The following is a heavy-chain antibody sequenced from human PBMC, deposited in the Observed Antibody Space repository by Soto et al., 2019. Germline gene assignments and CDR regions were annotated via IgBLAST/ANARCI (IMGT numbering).Heavy chain of an antibody. Sequence: EVQLVESGGGLIQPGGSLRLSCAASGFTVSSNYMSWVRQAPGKGLEWVSVIYSGGSTYYADSVKGRFTIYRDNSKNTLYLQMNSLRAEDTAVYYCARDRYMSGSYLNWGYYYYYGMDVWGQGTTVTVSS. J-gene: IGHJ6*02. D-gene: IGHD1-26*01. CDR3: ARDRYMSGSYLNWGYYYYYGMDV. V-gene: IGHV3-53*01. CDR2: IYSGGST. CDR1: GFTVSSNY.